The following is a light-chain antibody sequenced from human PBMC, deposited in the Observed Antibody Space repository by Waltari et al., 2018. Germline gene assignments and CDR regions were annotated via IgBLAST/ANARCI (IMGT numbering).Light chain of an antibody. V-gene: IGLV3-10*01. CDR3: YSTDSSGNHWV. J-gene: IGLJ3*02. CDR2: EDS. Sequence: SYELTQPPSVSVSPGQTARITCSGDALPKKYAYWYQPKSGQAPVLVIYEDSKRPSGIPGGVSGCSSGKMATLTISGAQVEDEAEYYCYSTDSSGNHWVVGGGTKLTVL. CDR1: ALPKKY.